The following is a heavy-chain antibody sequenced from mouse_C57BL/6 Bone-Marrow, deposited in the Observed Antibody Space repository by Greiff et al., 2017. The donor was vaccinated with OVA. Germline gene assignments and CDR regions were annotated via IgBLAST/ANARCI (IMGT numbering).Heavy chain of an antibody. CDR2: INPSSGYT. V-gene: IGHV1-7*01. CDR3: ARTDGSSRPWFAY. D-gene: IGHD1-1*01. J-gene: IGHJ3*01. Sequence: VQLVESGAELAKPGASVKLSCKASGYTFTSYWMHWVKQRPGQGLEWIGYINPSSGYTKYNQKFKDKATLTADKSSSTAYMQLSSLTYEDSAVYYCARTDGSSRPWFAYWGQGTLVTVSA. CDR1: GYTFTSYW.